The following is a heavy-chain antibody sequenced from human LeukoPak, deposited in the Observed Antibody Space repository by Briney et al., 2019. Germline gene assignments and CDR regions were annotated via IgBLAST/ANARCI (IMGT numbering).Heavy chain of an antibody. D-gene: IGHD2-21*01. J-gene: IGHJ4*02. V-gene: IGHV3-7*04. CDR3: VGDVWFSYDS. CDR1: GFTFSSQW. Sequence: GGSLRLSCAASGFTFSSQWMSWVRQAPGRGLECVAKINPDGSQIYFVDSVKGRFTVSRDNAKNSLFLQMNSLRADDTAVYYCVGDVWFSYDSWGQGTLVTVSS. CDR2: INPDGSQI.